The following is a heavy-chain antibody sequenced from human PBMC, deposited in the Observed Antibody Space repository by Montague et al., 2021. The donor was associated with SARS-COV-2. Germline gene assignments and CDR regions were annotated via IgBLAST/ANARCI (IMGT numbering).Heavy chain of an antibody. Sequence: SETLSLTCTVSGGSISSSSYYWGWIRQPPGKGLEWIGSIYYSGSTYYNPSLKSRVTISVDTSKHQFSLKLSSVTAADTAVYYCARFPYYYDNWFDPWGQGTPVTVSS. CDR1: GGSISSSSYY. CDR2: IYYSGST. D-gene: IGHD3-22*01. J-gene: IGHJ5*02. CDR3: ARFPYYYDNWFDP. V-gene: IGHV4-39*07.